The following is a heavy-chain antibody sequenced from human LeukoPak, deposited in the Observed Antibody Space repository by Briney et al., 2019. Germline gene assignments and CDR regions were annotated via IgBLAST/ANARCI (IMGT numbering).Heavy chain of an antibody. J-gene: IGHJ4*02. CDR3: AKDIGDWTGPFDC. V-gene: IGHV3-23*01. Sequence: GGSLRLSCAASGFTFITYAMSWVRQAPGKGLEWVSTTTGGGGKTYYADSVKGRFTISRDNFKNTLYLQMNSLRAEDTAVYYCAKDIGDWTGPFDCWGQGTLVPVSS. CDR1: GFTFITYA. CDR2: TTGGGGKT. D-gene: IGHD2-21*02.